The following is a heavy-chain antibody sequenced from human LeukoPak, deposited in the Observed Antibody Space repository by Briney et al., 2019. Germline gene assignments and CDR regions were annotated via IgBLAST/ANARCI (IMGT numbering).Heavy chain of an antibody. D-gene: IGHD2-15*01. CDR1: GFTFSNAR. CDR2: IKSKTDCGTR. CDR3: TTDLRIGVVVVVAATFDY. V-gene: IGHV3-15*01. Sequence: GGSLRLSRAASGFTFSNARMSWVRQAPGKGLEGVGRIKSKTDCGTRDYAAPVKGRFTISRDDSKNTLYLQMNSLKTEDTAVYYCTTDLRIGVVVVVAATFDYWGQGTLVTVSS. J-gene: IGHJ4*02.